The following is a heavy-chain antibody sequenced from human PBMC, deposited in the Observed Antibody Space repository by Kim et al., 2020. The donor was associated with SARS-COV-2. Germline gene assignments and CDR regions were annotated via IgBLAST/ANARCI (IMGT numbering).Heavy chain of an antibody. CDR3: ARQGRTTGSYSY. V-gene: IGHV1-2*02. J-gene: IGHJ4*02. Sequence: NYTRKVKGRVTMTRDTSTSTVYMELGTLTADDTALYYCARQGRTTGSYSYWGQGTLVTVSS. D-gene: IGHD1-26*01.